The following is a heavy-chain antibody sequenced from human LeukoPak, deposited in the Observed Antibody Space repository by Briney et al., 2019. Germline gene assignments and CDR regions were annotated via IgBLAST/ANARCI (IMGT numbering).Heavy chain of an antibody. CDR2: ISTSSSYI. CDR1: GFTFSSYN. D-gene: IGHD5-12*01. V-gene: IGHV3-21*01. CDR3: AREWLGAFDI. Sequence: GGSLRLSCAASGFTFSSYNMNWVRQAPGKGLEWVSFISTSSSYIYYADSLKGRFTISRDNAKNSLYLQMNSLRAEDTAVYYCAREWLGAFDIWGQGTMVTVSS. J-gene: IGHJ3*02.